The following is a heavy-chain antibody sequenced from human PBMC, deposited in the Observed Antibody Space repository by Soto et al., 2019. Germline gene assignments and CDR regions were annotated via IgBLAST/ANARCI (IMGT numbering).Heavy chain of an antibody. Sequence: GESLKISCKGSGYSFTSYWIGWVRQMPGKGLEWMGMIYPGDSYTKYSPSFQGHVTISADKSISTAYLQWSSLKASDTAMYYCASRYCSSTSCPDYYYGMDVWGQGTTVTVSS. CDR3: ASRYCSSTSCPDYYYGMDV. V-gene: IGHV5-51*01. CDR1: GYSFTSYW. J-gene: IGHJ6*02. CDR2: IYPGDSYT. D-gene: IGHD2-2*01.